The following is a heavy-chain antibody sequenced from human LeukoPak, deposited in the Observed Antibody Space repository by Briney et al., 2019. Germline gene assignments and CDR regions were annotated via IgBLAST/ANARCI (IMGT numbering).Heavy chain of an antibody. CDR3: AKDTSPYSSGWYGTGYFDY. J-gene: IGHJ4*02. CDR1: GFTFSSYG. CDR2: ISYDGSNK. Sequence: PGRSLRLSCAASGFTFSSYGMHWVRQAPGKGLEWVAVISYDGSNKYYADSVKGRFTISRDNSKNTLYLQMNSLRAEDTAVYYCAKDTSPYSSGWYGTGYFDYWGQGTLVTVSS. V-gene: IGHV3-30*18. D-gene: IGHD6-19*01.